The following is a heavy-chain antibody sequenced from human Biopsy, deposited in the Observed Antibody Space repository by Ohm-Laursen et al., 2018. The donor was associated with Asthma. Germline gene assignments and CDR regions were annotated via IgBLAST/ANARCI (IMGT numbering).Heavy chain of an antibody. V-gene: IGHV3-30*03. CDR2: IAWDGINS. D-gene: IGHD2-21*01. J-gene: IGHJ6*02. CDR3: ARAGESDLVGGLDV. Sequence: SLRLSCSAPGFAVSRDYMFWVRQAPGKGLEWVAFIAWDGINSYYADSVKGRFTTSRDNSRNTLYLQKNSLRADDTAVYYCARAGESDLVGGLDVWGQGTTVIVS. CDR1: GFAVSRDY.